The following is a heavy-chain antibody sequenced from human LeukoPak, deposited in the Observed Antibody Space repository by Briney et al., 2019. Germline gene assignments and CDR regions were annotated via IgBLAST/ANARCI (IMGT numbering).Heavy chain of an antibody. CDR2: IRYDGSNK. CDR3: ARERSGSYYTDY. J-gene: IGHJ4*02. V-gene: IGHV3-33*01. CDR1: GFTFRSYG. Sequence: GGSLRLSCAASGFTFRSYGMHWVRQAPGKGLEWVSVIRYDGSNKYYADSVKGRFTISRDNSKNTLFLQMNSLRAEDTAVYYCARERSGSYYTDYWGQGTLVTVSS. D-gene: IGHD1-26*01.